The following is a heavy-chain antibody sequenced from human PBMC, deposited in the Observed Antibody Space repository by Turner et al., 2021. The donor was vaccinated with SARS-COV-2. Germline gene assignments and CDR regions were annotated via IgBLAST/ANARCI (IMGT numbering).Heavy chain of an antibody. J-gene: IGHJ4*02. D-gene: IGHD2-15*01. Sequence: EAYLVQSGGGLVQPGGSMGLSFAASGFTFSSYWMHWVRQVPGKGLVWVSHLGSDGTNAAYADSVKGRFTISRDNTKNTLYLQMNSLRAEDTAVYFCAALAAPRDYWGQGTQVTVSS. V-gene: IGHV3-74*01. CDR2: LGSDGTNA. CDR1: GFTFSSYW. CDR3: AALAAPRDY.